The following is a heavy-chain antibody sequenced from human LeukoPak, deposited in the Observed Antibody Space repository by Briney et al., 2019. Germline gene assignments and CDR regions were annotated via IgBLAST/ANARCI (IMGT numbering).Heavy chain of an antibody. D-gene: IGHD4-17*01. CDR3: ARERVTTGDRPFDY. J-gene: IGHJ4*02. CDR2: IYYSGST. CDR1: GGSISIYY. Sequence: SETLSLTCTVSGGSISIYYWSWIRQPPGKGLEWIGYIYYSGSTNYNPSLKSRVAISVDMSKNQFSLKLSSVTTADTAVYYCARERVTTGDRPFDYWGQGTLVTVSS. V-gene: IGHV4-59*01.